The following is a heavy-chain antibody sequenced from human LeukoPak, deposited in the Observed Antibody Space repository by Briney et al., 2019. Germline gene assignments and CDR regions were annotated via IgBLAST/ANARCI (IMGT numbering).Heavy chain of an antibody. D-gene: IGHD3-22*01. CDR3: ASGPQYYYDTNGW. CDR2: ISRDGTNE. Sequence: GGSLRLSCAASGFTFSMYPIHWIRQAPGKGLEWVAVISRDGTNEYYTDSVKGRFTIFRDNSKNTLYLQMNSLRAEDTAVYYCASGPQYYYDTNGWWGQGTLVTVSS. J-gene: IGHJ4*02. V-gene: IGHV3-30-3*01. CDR1: GFTFSMYP.